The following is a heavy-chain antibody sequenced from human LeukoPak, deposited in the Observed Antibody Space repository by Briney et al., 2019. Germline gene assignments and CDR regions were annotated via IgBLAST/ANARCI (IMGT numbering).Heavy chain of an antibody. CDR1: GFTVSNDY. D-gene: IGHD6-13*01. CDR2: IYAGGNT. J-gene: IGHJ5*02. Sequence: GGSLRLSCTASGFTVSNDYMSWVRLAPGRGLEWVSVIYAGGNTYYADSVKGRFTISRDNAKNTLYLQMNSLRVEDTAVYYCARDRGATAGRGGWFDLWGQGTLVTVSS. CDR3: ARDRGATAGRGGWFDL. V-gene: IGHV3-53*01.